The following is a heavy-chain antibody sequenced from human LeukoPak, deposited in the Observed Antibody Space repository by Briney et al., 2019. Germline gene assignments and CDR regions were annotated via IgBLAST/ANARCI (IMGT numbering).Heavy chain of an antibody. V-gene: IGHV3-7*01. CDR3: ARDPFSSTWRKLRFDP. D-gene: IGHD6-13*01. J-gene: IGHJ5*02. Sequence: GGSLRLSCAASLFNFCSLWMSSVRQAPGKGLEWVAHIKKDGGGTYYADSVKCLFTISRDNAKNALYLQMNSLRAEDTAVYYCARDPFSSTWRKLRFDPWGQGTLVTVSS. CDR2: IKKDGGGT. CDR1: LFNFCSLW.